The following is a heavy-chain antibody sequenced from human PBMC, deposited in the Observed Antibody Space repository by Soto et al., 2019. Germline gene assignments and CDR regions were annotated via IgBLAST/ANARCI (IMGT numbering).Heavy chain of an antibody. V-gene: IGHV3-11*06. Sequence: GGSLRLSCAASGFTFSDYYMSWIRQVPGKGLEWVAYISGTSDSIPYADSVKGRFTISRDNAKNSLYLQMNSLRAEDTAVYYCARVAVITAAGTSDYWGQGTLVTVSS. CDR3: ARVAVITAAGTSDY. J-gene: IGHJ4*02. D-gene: IGHD6-13*01. CDR2: ISGTSDSI. CDR1: GFTFSDYY.